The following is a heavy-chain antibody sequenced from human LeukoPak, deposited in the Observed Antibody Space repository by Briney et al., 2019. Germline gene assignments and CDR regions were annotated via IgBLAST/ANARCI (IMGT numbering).Heavy chain of an antibody. CDR2: IYYSGST. Sequence: PSETLSLTCTVSGGSISSSNYYWGWIRQPPGKGLEWIGSIYYSGSTYYNPSLKSRVTISVDTSKNQFSLKLSSVTAADTAVYYCARQGGSGSFSEFWGQGTLVTVSS. D-gene: IGHD3-10*01. CDR1: GGSISSSNYY. J-gene: IGHJ4*02. V-gene: IGHV4-39*01. CDR3: ARQGGSGSFSEF.